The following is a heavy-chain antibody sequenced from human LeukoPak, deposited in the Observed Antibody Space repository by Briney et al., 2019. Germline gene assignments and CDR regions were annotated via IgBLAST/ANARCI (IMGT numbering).Heavy chain of an antibody. CDR2: IYYSGST. V-gene: IGHV4-59*01. D-gene: IGHD5-12*01. J-gene: IGHJ4*02. Sequence: SETLSLTCTVSGGSIGSYYWSWIRQPPGKGLEWIGYIYYSGSTNYNPSLKSRVTISVDTSKNQFSLKLSSVTAADTAVYYCAAVATTTYYWGQGTLVTVSS. CDR3: AAVATTTYY. CDR1: GGSIGSYY.